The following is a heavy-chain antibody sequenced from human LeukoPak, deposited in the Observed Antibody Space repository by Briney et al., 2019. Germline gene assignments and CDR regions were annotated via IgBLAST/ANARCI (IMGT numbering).Heavy chain of an antibody. J-gene: IGHJ6*02. CDR1: GFTFSSYT. D-gene: IGHD3-10*01. Sequence: GRSLRLSCAASGFTFSSYTMHWVRQVAGRGLEWVAVISYDGSNKYYAESVMGRFTISRDNSKNTLYLQMNRLRADDTAVHYCARDITLVRGVINFYGMDVWGQGTTVTVSS. V-gene: IGHV3-30*04. CDR2: ISYDGSNK. CDR3: ARDITLVRGVINFYGMDV.